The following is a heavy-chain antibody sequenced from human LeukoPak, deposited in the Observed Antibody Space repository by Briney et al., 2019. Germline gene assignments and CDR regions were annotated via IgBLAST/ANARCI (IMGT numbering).Heavy chain of an antibody. CDR2: ISGSGGST. Sequence: GGSLRLSCAASGFTFSSYAMSWVRQAPGKGLEWVSAISGSGGSTYYADSVEGRFTISRDNSKNTLYLQMNSLRAEDTAVYYCARDGDRGGSYSAFDIWGQGTMATVSS. V-gene: IGHV3-23*01. J-gene: IGHJ3*02. CDR3: ARDGDRGGSYSAFDI. D-gene: IGHD1-26*01. CDR1: GFTFSSYA.